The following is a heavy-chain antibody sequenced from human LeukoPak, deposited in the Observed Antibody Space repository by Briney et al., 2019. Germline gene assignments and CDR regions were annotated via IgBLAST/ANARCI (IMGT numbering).Heavy chain of an antibody. Sequence: GGSLRLSCAGSGFTFGGYGMHWFRQTPGKGLKSVAVIAYDGSRAFYADYVKGRLTISRDNSKTTMPVQMDDLRSEDASVYYCKRYNKDHFDYWGERTLVTVSS. V-gene: IGHV3-30*12. CDR2: IAYDGSRA. D-gene: IGHD1-14*01. J-gene: IGHJ4*02. CDR1: GFTFGGYG. CDR3: KRYNKDHFDY.